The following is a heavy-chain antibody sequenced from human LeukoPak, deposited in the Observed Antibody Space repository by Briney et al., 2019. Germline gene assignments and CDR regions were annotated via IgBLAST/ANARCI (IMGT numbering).Heavy chain of an antibody. Sequence: GGSLRLSCAASGFTFSSYEMNWVRQAPGKGLEWVSYISSSGSTIYYADSVKGRFTSSRDNAKNSLYLQMNSLRAEDTAVYYCARGAHCSGGSCRIDYWGQGTLVTVSS. D-gene: IGHD2-15*01. CDR3: ARGAHCSGGSCRIDY. CDR2: ISSSGSTI. J-gene: IGHJ4*02. V-gene: IGHV3-48*03. CDR1: GFTFSSYE.